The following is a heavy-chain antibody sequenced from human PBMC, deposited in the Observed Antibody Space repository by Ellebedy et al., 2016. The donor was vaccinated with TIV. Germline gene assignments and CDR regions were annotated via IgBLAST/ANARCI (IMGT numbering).Heavy chain of an antibody. Sequence: SETLSLXXTVSGGSISSSSYYWGWIRQPPGKGLEWIGTIYYSGSTYYNPSLKSRVTISVDTSKNQFSLKLSSVTAADTAVYYCARQILSKETAMVMVVAATPTVADNWGQGTLVTVSS. D-gene: IGHD2-15*01. CDR1: GGSISSSSYY. CDR3: ARQILSKETAMVMVVAATPTVADN. CDR2: IYYSGST. V-gene: IGHV4-39*01. J-gene: IGHJ4*02.